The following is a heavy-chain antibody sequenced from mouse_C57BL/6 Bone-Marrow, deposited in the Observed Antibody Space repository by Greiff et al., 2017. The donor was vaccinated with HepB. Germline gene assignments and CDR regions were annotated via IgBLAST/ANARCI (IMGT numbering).Heavy chain of an antibody. J-gene: IGHJ2*01. D-gene: IGHD1-1*01. Sequence: VQLQQSGAELVRPGASVKLSCTASGFNIKDDYMHWVKQRPEQGLEWIGWIDPENGDTEYASKFQGKATITADTSSNTAYLQLSSLTSEDTAVYYCTTIPVSSYYFDYWGQGTTLTVSS. CDR3: TTIPVSSYYFDY. V-gene: IGHV14-4*01. CDR1: GFNIKDDY. CDR2: IDPENGDT.